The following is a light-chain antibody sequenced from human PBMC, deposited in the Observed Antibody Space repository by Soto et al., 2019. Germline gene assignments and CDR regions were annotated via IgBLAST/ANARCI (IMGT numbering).Light chain of an antibody. V-gene: IGKV3-20*01. CDR2: AAS. CDR1: QILSDTY. CDR3: QQYWT. Sequence: EIVLTQSPGTLSLSPGERATLSCRASQILSDTYLAWYQQKPGQAPRLLIYAASSRATGIPDRXXXXXXXXXXXXXXXRLEPXXFGVYXCQQYWTFGQGTKVEXX. J-gene: IGKJ1*01.